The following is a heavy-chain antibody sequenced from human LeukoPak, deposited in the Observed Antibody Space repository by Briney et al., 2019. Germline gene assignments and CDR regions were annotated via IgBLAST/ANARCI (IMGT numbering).Heavy chain of an antibody. J-gene: IGHJ4*02. CDR1: GFTFPRYD. D-gene: IGHD4-17*01. CDR3: LKKGQADDFGNPD. V-gene: IGHV3-23*01. CDR2: IDRGVGRT. Sequence: GGSLRLSCAASGFTFPRYDMSWVCQDPGKGLECVSAIDRGVGRTYYADSVKGRFTISRDNSRYTLYLQMTNLRVDDTAVYYCLKKGQADDFGNPDWGQGALVTVSP.